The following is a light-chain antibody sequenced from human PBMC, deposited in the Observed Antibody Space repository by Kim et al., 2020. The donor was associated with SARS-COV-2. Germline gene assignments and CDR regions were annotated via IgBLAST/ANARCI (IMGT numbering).Light chain of an antibody. CDR3: QQFENRPT. J-gene: IGKJ5*01. CDR1: QNINDV. V-gene: IGKV1-33*01. Sequence: SAAGGDRVTFTCQANQNINDVLNWYQQTPGKAHKLLIFDASNLEPGVPSRFSGSGSGTHFFLTISSLQPDDVATYYCQQFENRPTFGQGTRMEIK. CDR2: DAS.